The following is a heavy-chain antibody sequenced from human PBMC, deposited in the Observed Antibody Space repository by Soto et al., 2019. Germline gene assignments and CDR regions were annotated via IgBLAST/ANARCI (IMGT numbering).Heavy chain of an antibody. CDR2: ISATGGGT. V-gene: IGHV3-23*01. Sequence: GGSLRLACAACGFKFSNYAMSWVRQAPGKRLEWFSLISATGGGTYYADSVKGRFTISRDNSHNTLYLQVHSLSAEDTAVYYCAKARRVGGISVFYFDFWGQGAQVTVSS. CDR1: GFKFSNYA. D-gene: IGHD3-16*01. CDR3: AKARRVGGISVFYFDF. J-gene: IGHJ4*02.